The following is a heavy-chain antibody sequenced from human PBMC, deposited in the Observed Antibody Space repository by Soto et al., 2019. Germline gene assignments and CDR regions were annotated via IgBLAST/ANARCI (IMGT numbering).Heavy chain of an antibody. V-gene: IGHV4-59*08. CDR1: GGYISSYY. CDR2: IYYSGST. Sequence: SETLSLTCTVSGGYISSYYWSWIRQPPGKGLEWIGYIYYSGSTNYNPSLKSRVTISVDTSKNQFSLKLSSVTAADTAVYYCARRHLFYDAFDIWGQGTMVTVSS. J-gene: IGHJ3*02. CDR3: ARRHLFYDAFDI.